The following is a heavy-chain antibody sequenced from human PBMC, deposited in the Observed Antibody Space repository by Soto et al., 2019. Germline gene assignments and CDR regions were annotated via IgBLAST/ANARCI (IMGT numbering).Heavy chain of an antibody. CDR1: GGTFSSYT. V-gene: IGHV1-69*08. CDR2: IIPILGIA. Sequence: QVQLVQSGAEVKKPGSSVKVSCKASGGTFSSYTISWVRQAPGQGLEWMGRIIPILGIANYAQKFQGRVTITADKSSSTACMEQSSLRSEDTAVYYCARDSRMTTVTTWDYWGQGTLVTVSS. J-gene: IGHJ4*02. D-gene: IGHD4-4*01. CDR3: ARDSRMTTVTTWDY.